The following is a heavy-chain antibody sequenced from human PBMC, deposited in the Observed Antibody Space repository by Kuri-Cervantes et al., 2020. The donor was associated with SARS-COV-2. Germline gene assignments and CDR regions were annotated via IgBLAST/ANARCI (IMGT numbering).Heavy chain of an antibody. CDR1: GGSISSGSYY. CDR2: IYTSGST. V-gene: IGHV4-61*02. J-gene: IGHJ3*02. D-gene: IGHD2-15*01. CDR3: ARELPQDAFDI. Sequence: SETLSLTCTVSGGSISSGSYYWSWIRQPAGKGLEWIGRIYTSGSTNYNPSLKSRVTISVDTSKNQFSLKLSSVTAADTAVYYCARELPQDAFDIWGQGTMVTVSS.